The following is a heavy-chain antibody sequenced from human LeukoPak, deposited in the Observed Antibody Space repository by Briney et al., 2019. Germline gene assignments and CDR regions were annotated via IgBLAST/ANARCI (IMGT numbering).Heavy chain of an antibody. CDR3: TTDAVYDSNPFDP. CDR2: IKSKTDGGTT. D-gene: IGHD3-22*01. CDR1: GFTFNNAW. Sequence: GGSLRLSCAASGFTFNNAWMTWVRQVPGKGLEWVGRIKSKTDGGTTDYAAPVKGRFTISRDDSENTLYLQMNSLKTEDTAVYYCTTDAVYDSNPFDPWGQGTLVTVSS. J-gene: IGHJ5*02. V-gene: IGHV3-15*01.